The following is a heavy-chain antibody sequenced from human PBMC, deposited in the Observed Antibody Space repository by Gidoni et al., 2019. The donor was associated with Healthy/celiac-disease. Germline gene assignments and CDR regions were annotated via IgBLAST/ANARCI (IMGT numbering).Heavy chain of an antibody. V-gene: IGHV3-15*07. CDR2: IKSKTDGGTT. Sequence: EVQLVESGGGLVKPGGSLRLSCAASGFTFSNAWMNWVRQAPGKGLEWVGRIKSKTDGGTTDYAAPVKGRFTISRDDSKNTLYLQMNSLKTEDTAVYYCTAGELEMATTKGYWGQGTLVTVSS. CDR1: GFTFSNAW. J-gene: IGHJ4*02. CDR3: TAGELEMATTKGY. D-gene: IGHD1-1*01.